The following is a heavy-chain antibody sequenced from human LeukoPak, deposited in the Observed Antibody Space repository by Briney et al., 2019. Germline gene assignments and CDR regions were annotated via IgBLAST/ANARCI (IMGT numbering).Heavy chain of an antibody. J-gene: IGHJ5*02. Sequence: SETLSLTCTVSNDSISRYYWTWIRRSPGKGLEWIGYIYNSERTSYNPSLKSRVTISMDMSKNQFSLRLNSVTAADTAVYYCARGLSWVDPWGQGTLVTVSS. CDR1: NDSISRYY. CDR3: ARGLSWVDP. V-gene: IGHV4-59*01. CDR2: IYNSERT.